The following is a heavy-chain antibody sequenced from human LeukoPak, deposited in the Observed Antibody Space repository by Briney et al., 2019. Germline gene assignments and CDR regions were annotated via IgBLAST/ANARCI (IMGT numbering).Heavy chain of an antibody. CDR2: IYYGGST. V-gene: IGHV4-59*08. CDR1: GGSISDYY. CDR3: ARHTPKDVIAFNWYFDL. J-gene: IGHJ2*01. D-gene: IGHD3-22*01. Sequence: SETLSLTCSVSGGSISDYYWTWIRQPPGKGLEWIGIIYYGGSTNYNPSLKSRVTTSVHTSRNQVSLELNSVTAADTAVYYCARHTPKDVIAFNWYFDLWGRGTLLTVSS.